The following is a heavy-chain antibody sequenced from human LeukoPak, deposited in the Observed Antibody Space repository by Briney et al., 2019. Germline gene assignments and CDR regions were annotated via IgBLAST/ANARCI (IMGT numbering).Heavy chain of an antibody. CDR2: GLYTGNT. J-gene: IGHJ4*02. D-gene: IGHD6-6*01. V-gene: IGHV4-39*02. CDR3: AREHRSSKYFDS. CDR1: GGSIAVNHYY. Sequence: SETLSLICSVSGGSIAVNHYYWGWIRQPPGKGLEWIGSGLYTGNTYSNPSLRSRVTISVDTSKNEFSLKMNSVTAADTAVYYCAREHRSSKYFDSWGQGALMIVSS.